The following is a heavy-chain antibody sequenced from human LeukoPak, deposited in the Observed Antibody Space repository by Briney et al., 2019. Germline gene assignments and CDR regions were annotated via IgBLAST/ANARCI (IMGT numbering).Heavy chain of an antibody. Sequence: PGGSLRLSCAASGFTFSAYAISWVRQAPGKGLEWVSAISGSGGITYYADSVKGRFTISRGNSKNTVYLQMNSLRAEDTVVYYCAKHDPRRVVITNWFDPWGQGTLVTVSS. V-gene: IGHV3-23*01. CDR1: GFTFSAYA. CDR3: AKHDPRRVVITNWFDP. D-gene: IGHD3-22*01. CDR2: ISGSGGIT. J-gene: IGHJ5*02.